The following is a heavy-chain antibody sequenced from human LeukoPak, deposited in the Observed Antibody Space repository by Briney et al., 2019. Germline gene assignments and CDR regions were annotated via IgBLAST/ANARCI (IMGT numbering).Heavy chain of an antibody. CDR2: ISGSGGST. Sequence: PGGSLRLSCAASGFTFSSYAMSWVRQAPGKGLEWVSAISGSGGSTYYADSVKGRFTISRDNSKNTLYLQMNSLRAEDTAVYYCAKGPLAAILSRLRYFDYWGQGTLVTVSS. D-gene: IGHD2-2*02. V-gene: IGHV3-23*01. CDR1: GFTFSSYA. CDR3: AKGPLAAILSRLRYFDY. J-gene: IGHJ4*02.